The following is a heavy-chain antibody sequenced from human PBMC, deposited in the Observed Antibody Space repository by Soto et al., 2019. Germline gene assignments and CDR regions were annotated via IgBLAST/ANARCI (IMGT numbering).Heavy chain of an antibody. CDR1: GFPLTSPGMC. CDR3: ARSIRGPRRFNGMDV. V-gene: IGHV2-70*13. J-gene: IGHJ6*02. CDR2: IERDDDDK. Sequence: SGPTLVNPTETLPLTCTFSGFPLTSPGMCVSWIRQSPGKALEWLALIERDDDDKYYSTSLKTRLTISKDTRKNQVVLTMANMEPADTATYYCARSIRGPRRFNGMDVWGQGTTVTVSS. D-gene: IGHD1-20*01.